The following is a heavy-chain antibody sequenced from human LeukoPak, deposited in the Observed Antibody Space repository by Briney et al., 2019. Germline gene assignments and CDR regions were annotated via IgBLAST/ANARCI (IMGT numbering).Heavy chain of an antibody. V-gene: IGHV4-59*01. J-gene: IGHJ5*02. Sequence: SETLSLTCTVSGGSISSYYWSWIRQPPGKGLEWLGYIYYSGSTNYNPSLKSRVTISVDTSKNQFSLKLSSVTAADTAVYYCAREAEGAFDPWGQGTLVTVSS. D-gene: IGHD3-16*01. CDR2: IYYSGST. CDR1: GGSISSYY. CDR3: AREAEGAFDP.